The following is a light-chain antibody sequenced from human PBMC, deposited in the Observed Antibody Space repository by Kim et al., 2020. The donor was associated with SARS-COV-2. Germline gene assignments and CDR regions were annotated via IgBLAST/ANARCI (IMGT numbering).Light chain of an antibody. CDR1: SSDVGGYNY. CDR3: SSYTRTSTNYV. J-gene: IGLJ1*01. V-gene: IGLV2-14*03. CDR2: DVS. Sequence: LPASVSGSPGQSITISCTGTSSDVGGYNYVSWYQQHPGKAPKVIIYDVSNRLSGVSNRFSGSKSGNTASLTISGLQAEDEADYYCSSYTRTSTNYV.